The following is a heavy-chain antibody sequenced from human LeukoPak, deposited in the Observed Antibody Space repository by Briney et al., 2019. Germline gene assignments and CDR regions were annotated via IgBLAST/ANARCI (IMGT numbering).Heavy chain of an antibody. J-gene: IGHJ4*02. D-gene: IGHD6-13*01. V-gene: IGHV5-51*01. Sequence: KTGESLKISCKGSGYSFTSYWIGWVRQMPGKGLEWMGIIYPGDSDTRYSPSFQGQVTISADKSISTAYLQWSSLKASDTAMYYGASPGYSSSWVGVYWGQGTLVTVSS. CDR3: ASPGYSSSWVGVY. CDR1: GYSFTSYW. CDR2: IYPGDSDT.